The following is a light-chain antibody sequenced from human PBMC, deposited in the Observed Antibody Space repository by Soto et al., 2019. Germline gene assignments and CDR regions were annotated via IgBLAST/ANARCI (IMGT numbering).Light chain of an antibody. J-gene: IGKJ4*01. CDR3: QQYNNWPLT. V-gene: IGKV3-15*01. CDR1: QSVSSN. CDR2: GAS. Sequence: EIVMTQSPATLSVSPGERATLSCRASQSVSSNLAWYQQKPGQGPRLLIYGASTRATGIPDRFSGSGSGTEFTLTISSLQSEDFAVYYCQQYNNWPLTFGGGTKVEIK.